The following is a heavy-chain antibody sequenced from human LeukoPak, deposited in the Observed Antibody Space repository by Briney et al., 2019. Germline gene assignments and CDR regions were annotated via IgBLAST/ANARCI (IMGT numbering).Heavy chain of an antibody. CDR3: AKASRQGAVASPLDY. CDR1: GFTFSSYA. CDR2: ISGSGGST. J-gene: IGHJ4*02. Sequence: GGSLRLSCAASGFTFSSYAMSWVRQAPGKGLEWVSAISGSGGSTYYADSVKGRFTISRDNSKNTLYLQMNSLKAEDTAVYYCAKASRQGAVASPLDYWGQGTLVTVSS. V-gene: IGHV3-23*01. D-gene: IGHD6-19*01.